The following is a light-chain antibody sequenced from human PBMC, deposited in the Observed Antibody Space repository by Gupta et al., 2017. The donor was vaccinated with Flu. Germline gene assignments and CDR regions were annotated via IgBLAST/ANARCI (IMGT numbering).Light chain of an antibody. Sequence: DIRMTQSPSTLPASVGDSVTLTCRASDSVYGYLSWFQQKPGKAPKLPIYKATTLQPGVPSRFSGRGSGADYTLTITNLQPDDVAPYFCQHYISYPYIFGQGTRVEMK. CDR2: KAT. J-gene: IGKJ1*01. V-gene: IGKV1-5*03. CDR3: QHYISYPYI. CDR1: DSVYGY.